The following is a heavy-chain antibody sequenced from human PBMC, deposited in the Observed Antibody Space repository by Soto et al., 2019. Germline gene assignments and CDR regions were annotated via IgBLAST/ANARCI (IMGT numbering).Heavy chain of an antibody. CDR2: IYYSGST. J-gene: IGHJ4*02. CDR1: GGSISSGGYY. V-gene: IGHV4-31*03. D-gene: IGHD3-16*02. Sequence: QVQLQESGPGLVKPSQTLSLTCTVSGGSISSGGYYWSWIRQHPGKGLEWIGYIYYSGSTYYNPSLKGRVTISVDTSKNQFSLKLSSVTAADTAVYYCARGNYDYVWGSYRVNYFDYWGQGTLVTVSS. CDR3: ARGNYDYVWGSYRVNYFDY.